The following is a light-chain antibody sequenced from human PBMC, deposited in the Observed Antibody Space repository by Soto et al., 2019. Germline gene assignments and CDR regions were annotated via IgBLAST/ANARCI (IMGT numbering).Light chain of an antibody. Sequence: QSVLTQPASVSGSPGQSITISCTGTSGDVGGYNYVSWYQHHPGKAPKLMIYDVSNRPSGVSNRFSGSKSGNTASLTISGLQAEDEADYYCSSYTSSSTLYVVFGGGTKLTVL. CDR2: DVS. CDR3: SSYTSSSTLYVV. CDR1: SGDVGGYNY. J-gene: IGLJ2*01. V-gene: IGLV2-14*03.